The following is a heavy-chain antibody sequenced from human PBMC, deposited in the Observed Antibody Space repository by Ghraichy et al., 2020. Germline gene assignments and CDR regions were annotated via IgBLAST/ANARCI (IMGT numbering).Heavy chain of an antibody. CDR2: ISTYNDDS. D-gene: IGHD3-22*01. V-gene: IGHV1-18*04. Sequence: ASVKVSCKVSGYTFTTHGLSWVRQAPGQGLEWMGWISTYNDDSNYAQKFQGRVTMTTDTSTSTAYINLRSLRSDDTAVYYCARSSGHSKIDYWGQGTLVIVSS. CDR3: ARSSGHSKIDY. J-gene: IGHJ4*02. CDR1: GYTFTTHG.